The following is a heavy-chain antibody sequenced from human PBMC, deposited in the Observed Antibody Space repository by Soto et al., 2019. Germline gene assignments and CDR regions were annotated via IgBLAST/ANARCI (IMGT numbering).Heavy chain of an antibody. V-gene: IGHV3-30-3*01. J-gene: IGHJ6*02. CDR3: VRILGVNQNSPFYYGMDV. Sequence: GGSLRLSCAASGFPFDSHSMHWVRQAPGKGLEWVAVIAYDGDKTFYADSVKGRFTISRDNSKDTLWLQMNSLRGEDTAVYYCVRILGVNQNSPFYYGMDVWGQGTAVTVS. D-gene: IGHD3-10*01. CDR1: GFPFDSHS. CDR2: IAYDGDKT.